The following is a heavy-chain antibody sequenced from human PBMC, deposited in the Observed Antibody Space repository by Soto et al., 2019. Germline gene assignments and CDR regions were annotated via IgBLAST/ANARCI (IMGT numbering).Heavy chain of an antibody. CDR3: ARDRRLYYSDAFDI. CDR2: ISFDGSEK. D-gene: IGHD1-26*01. Sequence: QVQLVESGGGVVQPGRSLRLSCAASGFTFSIYGMHWVRHAPGKGLEWVAMISFDGSEKYYTDSVKGRFHISRDSSKNTMYRQMDSLRVEDTAVYYCARDRRLYYSDAFDIWGQGTTVTVSS. V-gene: IGHV3-30*03. CDR1: GFTFSIYG. J-gene: IGHJ3*02.